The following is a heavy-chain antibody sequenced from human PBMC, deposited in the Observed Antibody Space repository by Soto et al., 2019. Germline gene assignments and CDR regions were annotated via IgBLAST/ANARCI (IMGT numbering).Heavy chain of an antibody. D-gene: IGHD3-22*01. V-gene: IGHV1-8*01. CDR1: GYTFTSYD. CDR2: MNPNSGNT. J-gene: IGHJ4*02. CDR3: VRAHLPNYYYDSGAYYLD. Sequence: QVQLVQSGAEVKKPGASVKVSCKASGYTFTSYDINWVRQATGQGLEWMGWMNPNSGNTGYAQKFQGRVTMTRNTSISTAYMELSSLRSEDTAVYYCVRAHLPNYYYDSGAYYLDWGQGTLVTVSS.